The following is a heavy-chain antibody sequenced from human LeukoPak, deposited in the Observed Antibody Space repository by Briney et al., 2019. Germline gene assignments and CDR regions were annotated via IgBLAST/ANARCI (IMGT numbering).Heavy chain of an antibody. J-gene: IGHJ4*02. CDR2: ISGSGGST. CDR3: AKVITYGDYVRWDDGLDSYYFDY. V-gene: IGHV3-23*01. D-gene: IGHD4-17*01. Sequence: GGSLKLSCAASGFTFSSYAKSWVGQAPGKGLEWVAAISGSGGSTYYADSVRGRFTISRDNSKNTLYLQMNSLRAEDTAVYYCAKVITYGDYVRWDDGLDSYYFDYWGQGTLVTVSS. CDR1: GFTFSSYA.